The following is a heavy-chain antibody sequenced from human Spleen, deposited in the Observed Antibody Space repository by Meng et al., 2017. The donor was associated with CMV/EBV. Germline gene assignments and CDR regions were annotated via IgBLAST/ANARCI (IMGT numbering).Heavy chain of an antibody. CDR1: GYTFTTYY. CDR3: TKTIEGAMDV. D-gene: IGHD1-7*01. J-gene: IGHJ6*02. Sequence: ASVKVSCKASGYTFTTYYMQWVRQAPGQGLEWMGWIDPNIGGTNYAQKFQGRVTLTRDTSLSTVYMELSRLRSDYTAVYYCTKTIEGAMDVWGQGTTVTVSS. CDR2: IDPNIGGT. V-gene: IGHV1-2*02.